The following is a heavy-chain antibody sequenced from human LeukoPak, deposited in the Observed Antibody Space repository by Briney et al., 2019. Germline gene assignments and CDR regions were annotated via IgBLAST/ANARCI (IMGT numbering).Heavy chain of an antibody. CDR2: IYTSGST. Sequence: SETLSLTCTVSGDSISSYYWSWIRQPAGKGLEWIGRIYTSGSTNYNPSLKSRVTMSVDTSKNQFSLKLSSVTAADTAVYYCARGAPPSSSWYDWFDPWGQGTLVTVSS. CDR3: ARGAPPSSSWYDWFDP. CDR1: GDSISSYY. J-gene: IGHJ5*02. D-gene: IGHD6-13*01. V-gene: IGHV4-4*07.